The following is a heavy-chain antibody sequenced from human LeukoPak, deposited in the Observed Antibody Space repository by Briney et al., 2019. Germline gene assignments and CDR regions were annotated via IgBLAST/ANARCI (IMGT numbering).Heavy chain of an antibody. J-gene: IGHJ3*02. CDR3: ASYSAYGSDALDI. CDR1: GFTFSSYS. Sequence: GGSLRLSCAASGFTFSSYSMNWVRQAPGKGLEWVSSISSSSSYIYYADSVKGRFTISRDNAKNSLYLQMNSLRAEDTAVYYCASYSAYGSDALDIWGQGTMVTVSS. D-gene: IGHD2-15*01. V-gene: IGHV3-21*01. CDR2: ISSSSSYI.